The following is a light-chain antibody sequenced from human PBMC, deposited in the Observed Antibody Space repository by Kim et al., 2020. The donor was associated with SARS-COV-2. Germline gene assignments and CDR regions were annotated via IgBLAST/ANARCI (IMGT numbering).Light chain of an antibody. CDR2: DAS. J-gene: IGKJ2*01. CDR3: QQYNSYRMYT. CDR1: QSISSW. V-gene: IGKV1-5*01. Sequence: DIQLTQSPSILSASVGDRVTITCRASQSISSWLAWYQHKPGKAPKLLIYDASSLESGVPSRFSGSGSGTEFTLTISSLQPDDFASYYCQQYNSYRMYTFGQGTKLEI.